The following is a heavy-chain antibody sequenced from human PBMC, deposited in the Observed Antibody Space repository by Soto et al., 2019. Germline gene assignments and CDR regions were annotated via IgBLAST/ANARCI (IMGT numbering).Heavy chain of an antibody. J-gene: IGHJ6*02. CDR3: AGELVQIVRGPYEHYYGMDV. CDR2: IIPIFGTA. Sequence: SVKVSCKASGGTFSSYAISWVRQAPGQGLEWMGGIIPIFGTANYAQKFQGRVTITADESTSTAYMELSSLRSEDTAVYYCAGELVQIVRGPYEHYYGMDVWGQGTTVTVSS. D-gene: IGHD3-16*02. V-gene: IGHV1-69*13. CDR1: GGTFSSYA.